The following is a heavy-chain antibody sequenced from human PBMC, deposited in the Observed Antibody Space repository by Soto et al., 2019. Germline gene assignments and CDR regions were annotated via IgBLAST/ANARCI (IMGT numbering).Heavy chain of an antibody. CDR2: IYPGDSEI. D-gene: IGHD3-3*01. CDR1: GYSFTSYW. J-gene: IGHJ4*02. CDR3: ARDFDYFDS. Sequence: GESLKISWKASGYSFTSYWIGWVRQMPGKGLEWMGIIYPGDSEIRYSPSFQGQVTISMDTSKNQFSLDLDSVTPADTAVYFCARDFDYFDSWGQGTLVTVSS. V-gene: IGHV5-51*01.